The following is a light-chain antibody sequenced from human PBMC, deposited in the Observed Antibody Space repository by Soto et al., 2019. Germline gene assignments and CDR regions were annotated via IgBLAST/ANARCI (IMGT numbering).Light chain of an antibody. Sequence: EIVMTQSPATLSVSPLVRATLSFRASQSVSSNLAWYQQKPGQAPRLLIYDASNRATGIPARFSGSGSGTDFTLTISSLEPEDFAVYYCQQRSNWPSITFGQGTRLEIK. J-gene: IGKJ5*01. V-gene: IGKV3-11*01. CDR2: DAS. CDR3: QQRSNWPSIT. CDR1: QSVSSN.